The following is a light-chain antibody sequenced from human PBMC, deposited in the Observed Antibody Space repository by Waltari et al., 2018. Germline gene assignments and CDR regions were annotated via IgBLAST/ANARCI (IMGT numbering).Light chain of an antibody. CDR2: EAT. CDR3: CSFEGRTSFVV. V-gene: IGLV2-23*01. Sequence: QSALTQPASVSGSPGRSITISCTGTGSVIGSYNLFSWYQHHPGKAPKLIIYEATKPPSGVSNRFSGSKSGNAASLTISGLQADDEADYYCCSFEGRTSFVVFGGGTKLTVL. J-gene: IGLJ2*01. CDR1: GSVIGSYNL.